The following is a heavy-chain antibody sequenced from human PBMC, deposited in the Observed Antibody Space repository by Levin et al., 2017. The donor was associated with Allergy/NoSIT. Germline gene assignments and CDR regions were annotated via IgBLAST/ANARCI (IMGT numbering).Heavy chain of an antibody. V-gene: IGHV1-2*02. CDR3: ARDRVRVVTAIRGYYYGMDV. J-gene: IGHJ6*02. CDR1: GYTFTGYY. D-gene: IGHD2-21*02. CDR2: INPNSGGT. Sequence: GESLKISCKASGYTFTGYYMHWVRQAPGQGLEWMGWINPNSGGTNYAQKFQGRVTMTRDTSISTAYMELSRLRSDDTAVYYCARDRVRVVTAIRGYYYGMDVWGQGTTVTVSS.